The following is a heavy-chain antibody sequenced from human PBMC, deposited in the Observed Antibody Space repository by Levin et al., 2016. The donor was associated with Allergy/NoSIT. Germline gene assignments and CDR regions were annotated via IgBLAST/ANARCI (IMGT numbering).Heavy chain of an antibody. CDR2: IYHGGTT. V-gene: IGHV4-59*01. D-gene: IGHD3-9*01. CDR1: GGSMSTYY. Sequence: SETLSLTCTVSGGSMSTYYWSWIRQPPGKGLEWIGHIYHGGTTNYNPSLKSRVSVSLDTPKNQFSLKMTSVTAADTAVYFCARGKGDYDIVTGYYMNWFDPWGQGTLVTVPP. CDR3: ARGKGDYDIVTGYYMNWFDP. J-gene: IGHJ5*02.